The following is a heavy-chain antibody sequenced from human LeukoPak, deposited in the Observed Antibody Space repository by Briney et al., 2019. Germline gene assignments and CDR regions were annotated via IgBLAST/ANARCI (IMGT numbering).Heavy chain of an antibody. J-gene: IGHJ4*02. CDR3: ARDHRRVTTYSSSWALVDY. Sequence: GASVKVSCTASGYTFTSYGISWVRQAPGQGLEWMGWISAYNGNTNYAQKLQGRVTMTTDTSTSTAYMELRSLRSDDTAVYYCARDHRRVTTYSSSWALVDYWGQGTLVTVSS. V-gene: IGHV1-18*01. D-gene: IGHD6-13*01. CDR2: ISAYNGNT. CDR1: GYTFTSYG.